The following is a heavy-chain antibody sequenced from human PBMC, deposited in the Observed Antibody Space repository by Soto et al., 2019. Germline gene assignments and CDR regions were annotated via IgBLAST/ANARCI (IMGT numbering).Heavy chain of an antibody. CDR1: GYTFTGYY. D-gene: IGHD2-15*01. J-gene: IGHJ6*04. V-gene: IGHV1-2*04. CDR2: INPHSGGI. CDR3: ARGGAACRIFYYYGMYV. Sequence: ASVKVSCKASGYTFTGYYMHWVRQAHGQGLEWMGWINPHSGGINYAQKFQGWVTMTRDTSISTAYMELSRLRSDYTAVYYCARGGAACRIFYYYGMYVWGKRPTVTVSS.